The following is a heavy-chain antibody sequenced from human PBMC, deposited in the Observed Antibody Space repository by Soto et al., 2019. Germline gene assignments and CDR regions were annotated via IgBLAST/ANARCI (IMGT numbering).Heavy chain of an antibody. V-gene: IGHV4-4*07. CDR1: GGSISSYY. CDR3: ARDNGSGSYYNPNWFDP. D-gene: IGHD3-10*01. CDR2: IYTSGST. J-gene: IGHJ5*02. Sequence: RSLTCTVSGGSISSYYWSWIRQPAGKGLEWIGRIYTSGSTNYNPSLKSRVTMSVDTSKNQFSLKLSSVTAADTAVYYCARDNGSGSYYNPNWFDPWGQGTLVTVSS.